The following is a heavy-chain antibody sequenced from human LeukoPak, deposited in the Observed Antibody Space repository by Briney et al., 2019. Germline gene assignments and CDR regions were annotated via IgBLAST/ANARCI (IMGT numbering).Heavy chain of an antibody. D-gene: IGHD5-12*01. J-gene: IGHJ6*03. Sequence: TSQTLSLTCAISGDSVSSNSAAWNWIRQSPSRGLEWLGRTYYRSKWYNDYAVSVKSRITINPDTSKNQFSLQLNSVTPEDTAVYYCARDLRRLRLPGYYYYYYMDVWGKGTTVTVSS. V-gene: IGHV6-1*01. CDR1: GDSVSSNSAA. CDR2: TYYRSKWYN. CDR3: ARDLRRLRLPGYYYYYYMDV.